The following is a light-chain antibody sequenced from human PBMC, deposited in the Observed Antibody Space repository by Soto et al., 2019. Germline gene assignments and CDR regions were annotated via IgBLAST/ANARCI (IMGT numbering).Light chain of an antibody. CDR2: DAS. Sequence: EIVLTQSPATLSLSPGQRATLSCRASQSVSSFLAWYQQISGQAPRLVIYDASRRASGIPARFSGSGSGTDFTLTISRLEPEDSAVYYCQHRYNWPPTFGQGPKVEIK. J-gene: IGKJ1*01. CDR1: QSVSSF. CDR3: QHRYNWPPT. V-gene: IGKV3-11*01.